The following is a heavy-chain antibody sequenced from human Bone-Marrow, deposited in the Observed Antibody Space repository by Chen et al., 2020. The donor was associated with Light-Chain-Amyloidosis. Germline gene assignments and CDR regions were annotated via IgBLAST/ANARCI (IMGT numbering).Heavy chain of an antibody. CDR1: VFSLSSTGMR. Sequence: QVTVKESGPALVKPTQTLTMTCTFSVFSLSSTGMRLNWIRQPPGKALEWLARIDWDGDKYYTPSLETRLTISKDPSKNQVVLTMTNMDPVDTATYYCARMSFFETSDALDVWGQGTMITVSS. V-gene: IGHV2-70*04. D-gene: IGHD3-9*01. CDR2: IDWDGDK. J-gene: IGHJ3*01. CDR3: ARMSFFETSDALDV.